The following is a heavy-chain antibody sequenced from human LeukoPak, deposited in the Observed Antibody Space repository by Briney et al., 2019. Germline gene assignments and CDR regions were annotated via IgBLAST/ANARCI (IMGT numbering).Heavy chain of an antibody. CDR1: GFTFSAYG. CDR2: ISDTVRDT. CDR3: AKDNYGGIFAS. Sequence: GGSLRLSCAAPGFTFSAYGMSWVRKAPGKGLEWVSHISDTVRDTWYANSVKGRFIISRDNSRDTVYLQMSSLRPEDTALYFCAKDNYGGIFASWGQGTLVTVSS. V-gene: IGHV3-23*01. J-gene: IGHJ4*02. D-gene: IGHD4-17*01.